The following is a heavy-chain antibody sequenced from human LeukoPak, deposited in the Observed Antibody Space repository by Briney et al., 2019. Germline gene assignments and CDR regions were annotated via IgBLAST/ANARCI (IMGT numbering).Heavy chain of an antibody. CDR2: IYGSGTTT. CDR3: AKRLTASSTWTSLDP. CDR1: GFTFSSYA. J-gene: IGHJ5*02. D-gene: IGHD1-1*01. V-gene: IGHV3-23*01. Sequence: PGGSLRLSCAASGFTFSSYALNWVRQAPGKGLEWVSVIYGSGTTTYYADSVRGRFTISRDSSKSTMYLQMNSLRVEDTAVYYCAKRLTASSTWTSLDPWGQGTLVTVSS.